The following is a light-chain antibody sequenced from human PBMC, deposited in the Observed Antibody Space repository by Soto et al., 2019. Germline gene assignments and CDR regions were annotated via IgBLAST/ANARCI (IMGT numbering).Light chain of an antibody. V-gene: IGLV1-40*01. CDR3: QSYDSSLSGVV. CDR2: GNS. CDR1: SSNIGAGYD. J-gene: IGLJ2*01. Sequence: QSVLTQPPSVSGAPGQRVTISCTGSSSNIGAGYDVHWYQQLPGTAPKLLIYGNSNRPSGVPDRFSGSKSGTSASLAITGLQVEDEADYYCQSYDSSLSGVVFGGVTKLTVL.